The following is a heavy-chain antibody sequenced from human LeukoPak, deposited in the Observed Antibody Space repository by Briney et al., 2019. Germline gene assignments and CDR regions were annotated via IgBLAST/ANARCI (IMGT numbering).Heavy chain of an antibody. J-gene: IGHJ3*01. V-gene: IGHV3-21*01. CDR1: GFTFGSYT. D-gene: IGHD1-26*01. CDR3: ARELGASTSFDL. CDR2: ISSSSGYI. Sequence: GGSLRLSCAASGFTFGSYTMNWVRQAPGKGLEWVSSISSSSGYIYYADSMKGRFTIARDNAKNSLYLQMSSLRAEDTAVYYCARELGASTSFDLWGQGTMVTVSS.